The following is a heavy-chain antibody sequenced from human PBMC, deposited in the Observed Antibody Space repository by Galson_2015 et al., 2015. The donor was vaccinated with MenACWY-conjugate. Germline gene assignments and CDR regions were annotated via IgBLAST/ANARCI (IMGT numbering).Heavy chain of an antibody. D-gene: IGHD3-22*01. CDR3: ARLAYDSSGYLDY. V-gene: IGHV3-21*01. J-gene: IGHJ4*02. CDR1: GFTFSSYS. Sequence: SLRLSCAASGFTFSSYSMNWVRQAPGKGLEWDSSISSSSSYIYYADSVKGRFTISRDNAKNSLYLQMNSLRAEDTAVYYCARLAYDSSGYLDYWGQGTLVTVSS. CDR2: ISSSSSYI.